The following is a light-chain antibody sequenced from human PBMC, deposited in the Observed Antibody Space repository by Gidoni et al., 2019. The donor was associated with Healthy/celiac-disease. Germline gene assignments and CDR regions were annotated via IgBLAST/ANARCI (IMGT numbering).Light chain of an antibody. Sequence: DIVMTQSPLSLPVTPGEPASISCRSSQSLLHSNGYNYLDWYLQKPGQSPQLLIYLGSNRASGVPDRFSGSGSGTDFTLKISRVEAEDVGVYYCMQALQTLPDTFXQXTKLEIK. CDR2: LGS. CDR1: QSLLHSNGYNY. V-gene: IGKV2-28*01. CDR3: MQALQTLPDT. J-gene: IGKJ2*01.